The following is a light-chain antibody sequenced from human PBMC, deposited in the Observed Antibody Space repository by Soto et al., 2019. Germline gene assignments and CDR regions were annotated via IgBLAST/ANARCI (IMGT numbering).Light chain of an antibody. CDR2: EVT. Sequence: QSALTQPASVSGSPGQSIAISCTGTSSDVGIYNYVSWYQQHPGKVPKLIIYEVTNRPSGVSNRFSGSKSGNTASLTISGLQAEDEADYYCCSYTTSSTWVFGTGTKLTVL. J-gene: IGLJ1*01. V-gene: IGLV2-14*01. CDR1: SSDVGIYNY. CDR3: CSYTTSSTWV.